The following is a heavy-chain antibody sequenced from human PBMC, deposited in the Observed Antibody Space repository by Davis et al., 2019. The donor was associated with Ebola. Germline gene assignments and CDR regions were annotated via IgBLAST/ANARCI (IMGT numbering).Heavy chain of an antibody. Sequence: ASVKVFCKVSGYILTELSIHWVRQAPGQGLEWMGRINPNTGVADYAQKFQGRVTMTTETSFTTAYMDLSSLRSDDTAVYYCARGFGDVDSFDIWGQGTMVTVSS. D-gene: IGHD3-10*01. CDR2: INPNTGVA. CDR3: ARGFGDVDSFDI. CDR1: GYILTELS. J-gene: IGHJ3*02. V-gene: IGHV1-2*06.